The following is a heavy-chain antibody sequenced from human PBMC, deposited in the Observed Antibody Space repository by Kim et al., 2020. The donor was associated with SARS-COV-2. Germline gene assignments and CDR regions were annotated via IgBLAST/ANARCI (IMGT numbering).Heavy chain of an antibody. J-gene: IGHJ4*02. V-gene: IGHV5-51*01. CDR2: PGTSDT. Sequence: PGTSDTRYSPSSQGQVTISADKSISTAYLQWSSLKASDTAMYYCARIGDYWGQGTLVTVSS. CDR3: ARIGDY. D-gene: IGHD2-15*01.